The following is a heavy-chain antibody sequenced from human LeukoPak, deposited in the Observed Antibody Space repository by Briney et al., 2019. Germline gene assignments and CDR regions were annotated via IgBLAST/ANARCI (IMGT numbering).Heavy chain of an antibody. D-gene: IGHD2-15*01. J-gene: IGHJ6*02. CDR3: ARARVVAKTWLTAYYYYGMDV. Sequence: ASVKVSCKASGYTFTSYDINWVRQATGQGLEWMGWMNPNSGNTGYAQKFQGRVTMTRNTSISTAYMELSSLRSEDTAVYYCARARVVAKTWLTAYYYYGMDVWGQGTTVTVSS. CDR1: GYTFTSYD. V-gene: IGHV1-8*01. CDR2: MNPNSGNT.